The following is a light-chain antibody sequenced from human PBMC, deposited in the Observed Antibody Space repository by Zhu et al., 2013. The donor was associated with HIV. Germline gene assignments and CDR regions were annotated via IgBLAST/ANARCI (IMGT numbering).Light chain of an antibody. CDR3: QSYDSSLWV. CDR1: GGSIVSNY. J-gene: IGLJ3*02. Sequence: NFILTQPHSVSESPGKSVIISCTRSGGSIVSNYVQWYQQRPGRAPTILIYENDQRPSGVPVRFSGSIDTSSNSASLTISGLKTEDEADYYCQSYDSSLWVFGGGTKLTVL. V-gene: IGLV6-57*04. CDR2: END.